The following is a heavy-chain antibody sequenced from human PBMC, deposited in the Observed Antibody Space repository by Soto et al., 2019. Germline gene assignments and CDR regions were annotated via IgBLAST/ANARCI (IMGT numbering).Heavy chain of an antibody. CDR3: ARVVPGAEAWFGP. J-gene: IGHJ5*02. V-gene: IGHV1-18*01. CDR1: GYTFSNYG. CDR2: ISLYSDGT. D-gene: IGHD2-2*01. Sequence: ASVKVSCKTSGYTFSNYGITWLRQAPGQPLEWLGWISLYSDGTNYAQKFQGRVSMTTDTSTTTAYMELRSLRSDDTAVYYCARVVPGAEAWFGPWGQGTLVTVSS.